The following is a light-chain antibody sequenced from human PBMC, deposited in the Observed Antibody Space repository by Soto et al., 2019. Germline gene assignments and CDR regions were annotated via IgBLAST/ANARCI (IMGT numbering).Light chain of an antibody. Sequence: IVMTQSTATLSVSPGERPTLFCRHSQSVSSNLAWYQQKPGQAPRLLIYGASTRATGIPATFSGSGSGTEFTLTISSLQSEDFAVYDCQQYNNWPPITFGQGTRLEIK. CDR2: GAS. V-gene: IGKV3D-15*01. CDR3: QQYNNWPPIT. J-gene: IGKJ5*01. CDR1: QSVSSN.